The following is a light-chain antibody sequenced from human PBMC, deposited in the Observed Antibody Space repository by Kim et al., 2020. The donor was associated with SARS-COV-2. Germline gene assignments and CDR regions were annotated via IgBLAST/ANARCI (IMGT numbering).Light chain of an antibody. Sequence: ELTQPPSASGTPGQTVTISCSGRRSNVGNNPVTWFQQVPGTAPKVLMSNDNQRPSGVPDRFSASKSGTSASLAISGLQSEDEAVYYCGSWDDSLSGRVFGGGTQLTVL. CDR2: NDN. V-gene: IGLV1-44*01. J-gene: IGLJ3*02. CDR1: RSNVGNNP. CDR3: GSWDDSLSGRV.